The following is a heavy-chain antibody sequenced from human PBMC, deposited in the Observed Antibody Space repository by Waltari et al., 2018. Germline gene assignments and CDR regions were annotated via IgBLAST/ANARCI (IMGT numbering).Heavy chain of an antibody. CDR1: GTSISDYY. D-gene: IGHD6-13*01. CDR3: ARTSGAAAGKFDY. J-gene: IGHJ4*02. V-gene: IGHV4-59*01. CDR2: ISDSGST. Sequence: QVQLQQSGPGLVKPSETLSLTCSVSGTSISDYYWSWIRQPPGKGLEWVGSISDSGSTRYKSSLKSRLTISVDTSKNQISLKLTSVTAADTAVYYCARTSGAAAGKFDYWGQGTLVTVSS.